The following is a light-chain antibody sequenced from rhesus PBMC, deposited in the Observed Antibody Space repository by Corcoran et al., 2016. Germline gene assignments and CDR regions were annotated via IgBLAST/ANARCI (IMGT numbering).Light chain of an antibody. CDR1: QGISSY. CDR2: AAS. Sequence: DIQMTQSPSSLSASVGDRVTITCRASQGISSYLAWYQQKPGKAPKLLIYAASTLQSGVPSRFSGSGSGTDFTLTISSLQPEDVATYYCQQHNSYPPTFGQGTKVEIK. J-gene: IGKJ1*01. CDR3: QQHNSYPPT. V-gene: IGKV1-25*01.